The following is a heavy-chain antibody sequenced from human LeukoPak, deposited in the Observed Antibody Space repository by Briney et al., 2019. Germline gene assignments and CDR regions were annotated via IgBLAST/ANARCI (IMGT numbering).Heavy chain of an antibody. CDR1: GFTFSSYG. V-gene: IGHV3-30*02. CDR2: IRYDGSNK. Sequence: PGGSLRLSCAASGFTFSSYGIHWVRQAPGKGLEWVAFIRYDGSNKYYADSVKGRFTISRDNSKNTLYLQMNSLRAEDTAVYYCAKDRKELSYYYYMDVWGKGTTVTVSS. CDR3: AKDRKELSYYYYMDV. J-gene: IGHJ6*03. D-gene: IGHD1-26*01.